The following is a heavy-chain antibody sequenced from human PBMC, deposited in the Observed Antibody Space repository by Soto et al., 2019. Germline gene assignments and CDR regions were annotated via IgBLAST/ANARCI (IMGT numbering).Heavy chain of an antibody. CDR1: GYVFTSFG. D-gene: IGHD2-8*01. Sequence: QVPLVQSGAEVTQPGASVKVSCKTSGYVFTSFGISWVRQAPGQVLEWMGWVRPYNGDTNYAEKFQGRVTTTSDTYTTTGYMELRGLRSDDTAVYYCVRRMVYDFWSPYYHFDYWGQGTQVTVSS. J-gene: IGHJ4*02. CDR3: VRRMVYDFWSPYYHFDY. CDR2: VRPYNGDT. V-gene: IGHV1-18*04.